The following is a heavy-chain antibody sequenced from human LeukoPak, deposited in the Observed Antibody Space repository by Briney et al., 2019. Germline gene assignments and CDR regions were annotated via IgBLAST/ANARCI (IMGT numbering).Heavy chain of an antibody. CDR1: GFTFSSYA. Sequence: PGRSLRLSCAASGFTFSSYAMHWVRQAPGKGLEWVAVISYDGSNKYYADSVKGRFTISRDNSKNTLYLQMNSLRAEDTAVYYCAKVLDTKEYYFDYWGQGTLVTVSS. V-gene: IGHV3-30-3*01. CDR3: AKVLDTKEYYFDY. CDR2: ISYDGSNK. J-gene: IGHJ4*02. D-gene: IGHD3/OR15-3a*01.